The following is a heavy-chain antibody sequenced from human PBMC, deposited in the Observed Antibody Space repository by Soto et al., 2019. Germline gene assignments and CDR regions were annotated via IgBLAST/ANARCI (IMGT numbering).Heavy chain of an antibody. J-gene: IGHJ3*02. CDR1: GFTFSNYA. CDR3: AKERIVIPAPGSFDI. V-gene: IGHV3-23*01. Sequence: SGGSLRLSCAASGFTFSNYAMNWVRQAPGKGLEWVSTISGSSGSAYYADSVKGRFTISRDFSKYTLYLQMNGQSAEDTAVYYCAKERIVIPAPGSFDIWGQGTMVTVSS. CDR2: ISGSSGSA. D-gene: IGHD2-2*01.